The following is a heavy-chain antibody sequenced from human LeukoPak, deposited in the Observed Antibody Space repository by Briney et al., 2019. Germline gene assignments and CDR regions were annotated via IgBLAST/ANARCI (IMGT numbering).Heavy chain of an antibody. V-gene: IGHV1-18*04. Sequence: ASVKVSCKASGYTITDYYLHWVRQAPGQGLEWMGWISAYNGNTNYAQKLQGRVTMTTDTSTSTAYMELRSLRSDDTAVYYCARVGGYSSDGPNDYWGQGTLVTVSS. CDR1: GYTITDYY. CDR2: ISAYNGNT. D-gene: IGHD6-19*01. CDR3: ARVGGYSSDGPNDY. J-gene: IGHJ4*02.